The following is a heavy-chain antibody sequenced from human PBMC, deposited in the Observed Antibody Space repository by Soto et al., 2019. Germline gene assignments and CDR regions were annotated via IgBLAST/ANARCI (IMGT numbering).Heavy chain of an antibody. J-gene: IGHJ1*01. Sequence: PSETLSLTCAVYGGSFSGYYWSWIRQPPGKGLEWIGYIYYSGSTYYNPPLKSRVTISVDTSKNQFSLKLNSVTAADTAVYYCATQTGSNYVRFFQHWGQGTLVTVSS. D-gene: IGHD1-26*01. V-gene: IGHV4-30-4*01. CDR1: GGSFSGYY. CDR3: ATQTGSNYVRFFQH. CDR2: IYYSGST.